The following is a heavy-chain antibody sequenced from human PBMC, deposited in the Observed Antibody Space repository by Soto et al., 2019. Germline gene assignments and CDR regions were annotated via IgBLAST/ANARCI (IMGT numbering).Heavy chain of an antibody. CDR2: ISSSGVNT. D-gene: IGHD3-22*01. V-gene: IGHV3-23*01. Sequence: GGSLRLSCVASGFTFSSYAMSWVRQAPGKGLEWVSAISSSGVNTYNADSVKGRFTISRDNSKNTLDLQMNSLRAEDTAVYYCAKDTYYYDRSGYYTYDYWGQGTQVTVSS. CDR1: GFTFSSYA. J-gene: IGHJ4*02. CDR3: AKDTYYYDRSGYYTYDY.